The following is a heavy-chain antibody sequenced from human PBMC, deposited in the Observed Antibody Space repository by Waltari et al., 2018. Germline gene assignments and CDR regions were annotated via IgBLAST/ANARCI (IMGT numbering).Heavy chain of an antibody. J-gene: IGHJ6*02. CDR2: IYSGSST. CDR1: GFTVSSNY. CDR3: AGAYGLRGYYYGMDV. V-gene: IGHV3-66*02. Sequence: EVQLVESGGGLVQPGGYLRLSCAASGFTVSSNYMSWVRQAPGKGLVWVFVIYSGSSTYYADSVKRRFTISSDDSKNPLYLQMSRLSAEATAVYYCAGAYGLRGYYYGMDVWGQGTTVTVSS. D-gene: IGHD3-16*01.